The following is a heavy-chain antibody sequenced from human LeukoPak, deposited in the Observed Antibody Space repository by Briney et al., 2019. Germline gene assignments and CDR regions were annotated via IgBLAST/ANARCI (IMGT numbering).Heavy chain of an antibody. CDR2: ISAYNGNT. D-gene: IGHD3-9*01. V-gene: IGHV1-18*04. J-gene: IGHJ5*02. CDR1: GYGFTSYW. CDR3: ARDIYYDILTGHRYWFDP. Sequence: GESLKISCRGSGYGFTSYWIVWVRQAPGQGLEWMGWISAYNGNTNYAQKLQGRVTMTTDTSTSTAYMELRSLRSDDTAVYYCARDIYYDILTGHRYWFDPWGQGTLVTVSS.